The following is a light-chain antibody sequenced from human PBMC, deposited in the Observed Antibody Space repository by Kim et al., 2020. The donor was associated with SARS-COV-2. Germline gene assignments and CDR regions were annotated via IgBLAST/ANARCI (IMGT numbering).Light chain of an antibody. J-gene: IGLJ3*02. V-gene: IGLV4-69*01. CDR1: SGKSSYD. Sequence: DKPNRTLRSGKSSYDTAWHKQQPEKGTRYLMKLNRDGSHRKGDRIPDRFSGSSAGAGRYLTISSRQSEDEADYYCQTWGTGIRVFGGGTKLTVL. CDR3: QTWGTGIRV. CDR2: LNRDGSH.